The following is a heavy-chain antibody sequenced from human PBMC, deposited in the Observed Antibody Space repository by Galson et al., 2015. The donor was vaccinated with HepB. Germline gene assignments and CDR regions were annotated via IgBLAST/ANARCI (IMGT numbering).Heavy chain of an antibody. CDR1: TFIFSTYS. Sequence: SLRLSCAASTFIFSTYSMNWVRQAPGKGLEWVSYISSSSTTIYYADSVKGRFTISRDKAKNSLYLQMNSLRAEDTAVYYCVSLRGNDLKPLDYWGQGTLVTVSS. D-gene: IGHD5-12*01. CDR2: ISSSSTTI. J-gene: IGHJ4*02. V-gene: IGHV3-48*01. CDR3: VSLRGNDLKPLDY.